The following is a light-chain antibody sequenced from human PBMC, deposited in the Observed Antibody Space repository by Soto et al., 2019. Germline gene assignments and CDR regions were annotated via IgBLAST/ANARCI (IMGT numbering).Light chain of an antibody. CDR2: GAS. J-gene: IGKJ2*01. V-gene: IGKV3-15*01. CDR3: RHYDSSPPYT. CDR1: QSVSRS. Sequence: EMVMTQSPATLSVSPGERATLSCRVSQSVSRSLAWYQQKPGQAPRLLIYGASTRATGIPDRFSGSGSGTEFTLTISSLQPEDSAVYYCRHYDSSPPYTFGQGTKVDIK.